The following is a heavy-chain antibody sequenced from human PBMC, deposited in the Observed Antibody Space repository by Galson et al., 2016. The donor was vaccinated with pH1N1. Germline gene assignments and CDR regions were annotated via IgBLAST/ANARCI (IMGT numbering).Heavy chain of an antibody. CDR1: GGSISSDTYY. J-gene: IGHJ5*02. Sequence: LSLTCTVSGGSISSDTYYWGWIRQPPGKGLEWIGSFHHTDGTYYKPSLKSRVTISVDTSKSQISLTLSSVSAADTAMYYCARSAQWLLYSRFDPGGQGILVTVSS. CDR2: FHHTDGT. V-gene: IGHV4-39*07. D-gene: IGHD6-19*01. CDR3: ARSAQWLLYSRFDP.